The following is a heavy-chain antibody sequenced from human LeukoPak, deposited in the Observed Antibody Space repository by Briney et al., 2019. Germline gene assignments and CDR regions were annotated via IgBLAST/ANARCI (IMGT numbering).Heavy chain of an antibody. CDR2: IYYSGST. J-gene: IGHJ5*02. Sequence: SETLSLTCAVYGGSFSGYYWSWIRQPPGKGLEWIGYIYYSGSTNYNPSLKSRVTISVDTSKNQFSLKLSSVTAADTAVYYCARGCGGDCYGGWFDPWGQGTLVTVSS. CDR1: GGSFSGYY. D-gene: IGHD2-21*01. CDR3: ARGCGGDCYGGWFDP. V-gene: IGHV4-59*01.